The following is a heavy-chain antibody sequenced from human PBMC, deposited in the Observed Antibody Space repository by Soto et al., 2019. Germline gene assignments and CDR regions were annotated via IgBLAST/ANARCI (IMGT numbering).Heavy chain of an antibody. D-gene: IGHD1-26*01. Sequence: SETLSLTCVVSDKSISKDIWWNWVRQPPGQGLEWIGEVHHTKGALYNPALRSRVTVSADLFNSKIFLEVHSLGAADSAVYYCSGAESPDTAYFSLYWGQGTPVTVSS. J-gene: IGHJ4*02. CDR3: SGAESPDTAYFSLY. CDR2: VHHTKGA. V-gene: IGHV4-4*02. CDR1: DKSISKDIW.